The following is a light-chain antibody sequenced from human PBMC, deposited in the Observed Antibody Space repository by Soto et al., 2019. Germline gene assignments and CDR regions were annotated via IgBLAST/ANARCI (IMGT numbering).Light chain of an antibody. CDR3: QQRSNSLLT. J-gene: IGKJ4*01. CDR2: YTS. V-gene: IGKV3-11*01. Sequence: EIVLTQSPATLSLSPGERATLSCRASQSVSSSLARYRQNPGQAPRLLIYYTSTRATAIPFSFSGSGSGTAFTLTISSLEPEDFSFYYCQQRSNSLLTFGGGTKVEIK. CDR1: QSVSSS.